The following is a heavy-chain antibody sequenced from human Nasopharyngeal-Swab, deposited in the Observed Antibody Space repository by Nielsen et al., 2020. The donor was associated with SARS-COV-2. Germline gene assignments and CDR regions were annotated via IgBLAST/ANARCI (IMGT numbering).Heavy chain of an antibody. CDR3: ASPQYSSSYHEGV. Sequence: SETLSLTCAVYGGSFSGYYWSWIRQPPGKGLEWIGEINHSGSTNYNPSLKSRVTISVDTSKNQSSLKLSSVTAADTAVYYCASPQYSSSYHEGVWGKGTTVTVSS. CDR1: GGSFSGYY. CDR2: INHSGST. D-gene: IGHD6-13*01. J-gene: IGHJ6*04. V-gene: IGHV4-34*01.